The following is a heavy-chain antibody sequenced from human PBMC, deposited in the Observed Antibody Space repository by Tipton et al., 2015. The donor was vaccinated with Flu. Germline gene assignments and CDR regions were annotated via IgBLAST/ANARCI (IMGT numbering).Heavy chain of an antibody. Sequence: TLSLTCAVNGGSFSGYYWSWIRQPAGKGLEWIGRLYNSGSPKYNPTLKSRVTISADTSKNQFSLSLSSVTAADTAVYYCASGRRWGSPFDYWGQGTLVTVSS. D-gene: IGHD2-21*01. CDR2: LYNSGSP. CDR3: ASGRRWGSPFDY. J-gene: IGHJ4*02. CDR1: GGSFSGYY. V-gene: IGHV4-59*10.